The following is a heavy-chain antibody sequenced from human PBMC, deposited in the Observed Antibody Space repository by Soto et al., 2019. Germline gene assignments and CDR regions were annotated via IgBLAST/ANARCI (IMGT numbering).Heavy chain of an antibody. CDR1: GASISYGGFS. Sequence: QLPLQESGSGLVKTSETLSLTCTVSGASISYGGFSWSWIRQSPGKGLEWIGYISHLESTYFHPSFKSRLTMSIDRTRNQFSLKLSSVTAADMAVYYCARGGGYYSFDYWGQGVLVTVSS. D-gene: IGHD2-15*01. J-gene: IGHJ4*02. V-gene: IGHV4-30-2*06. CDR3: ARGGGYYSFDY. CDR2: ISHLEST.